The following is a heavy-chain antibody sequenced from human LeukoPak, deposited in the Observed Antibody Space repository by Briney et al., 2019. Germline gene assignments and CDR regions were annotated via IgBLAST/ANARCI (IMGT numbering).Heavy chain of an antibody. CDR1: GFTVSSNY. D-gene: IGHD3-3*01. CDR2: IYYSGST. Sequence: LRLSCAASGFTVSSNYMSWVRQPPGKGLEWIGYIYYSGSTYYNPSLKSRVTISVDTSKNQFSLKLSSVTAADTAVYYCARDSTFGANYYYYYMDVWGKGTTVTVSS. J-gene: IGHJ6*03. V-gene: IGHV4-30-4*08. CDR3: ARDSTFGANYYYYYMDV.